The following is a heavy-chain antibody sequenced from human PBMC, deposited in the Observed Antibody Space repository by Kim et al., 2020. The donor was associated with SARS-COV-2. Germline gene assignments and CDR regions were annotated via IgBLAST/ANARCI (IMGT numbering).Heavy chain of an antibody. V-gene: IGHV3-23*01. CDR3: EASDF. J-gene: IGHJ4*02. Sequence: SASVLGNHYADSVKGRFTISRDNARSTLFLQMNYLRAEDTAIYYCEASDFWGQGSLVTVSS. CDR2: SASVLGN.